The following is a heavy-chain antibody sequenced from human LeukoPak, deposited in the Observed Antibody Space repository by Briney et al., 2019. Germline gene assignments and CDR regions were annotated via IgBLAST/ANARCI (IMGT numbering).Heavy chain of an antibody. CDR1: GGSISSYY. V-gene: IGHV4-59*01. D-gene: IGHD1-26*01. J-gene: IGHJ4*02. Sequence: SETLSLTCTVSGGSISSYYWSWIRQPPGKGLEWIGYIYYSGSTNYNPSLKSRVTISVDTSKNQFSLKLSSVTAADTAVYYCARPRGSYWVPFDYWGQGTLVTVSS. CDR2: IYYSGST. CDR3: ARPRGSYWVPFDY.